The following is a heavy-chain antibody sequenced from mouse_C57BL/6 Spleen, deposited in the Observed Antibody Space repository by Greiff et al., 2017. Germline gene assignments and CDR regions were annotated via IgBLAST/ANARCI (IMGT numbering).Heavy chain of an antibody. J-gene: IGHJ3*01. D-gene: IGHD1-1*01. CDR2: IYPSDSET. CDR1: GYTFTSYW. Sequence: QVQLQQPGAELVRPGSSVKLSCKASGYTFTSYWMDWVKQRPGQGLEWIGNIYPSDSETHYNQKFKDKATLTVDKSSSTAYMQLSSLTSEDSAVYYCARLPGSSAYWGQGTLVTVSA. V-gene: IGHV1-61*01. CDR3: ARLPGSSAY.